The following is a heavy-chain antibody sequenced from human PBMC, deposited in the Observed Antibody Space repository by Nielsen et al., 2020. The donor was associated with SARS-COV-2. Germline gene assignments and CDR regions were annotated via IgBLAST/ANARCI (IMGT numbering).Heavy chain of an antibody. CDR2: IDPSDSYT. J-gene: IGHJ6*03. V-gene: IGHV5-10-1*01. CDR3: ARHEKCSSTSCYRDYYYYMDV. D-gene: IGHD2-2*01. CDR1: GYSFTSYW. Sequence: GESLKISCKGSGYSFTSYWISWVRQMPGKGLEWMGRIDPSDSYTNYSPSFQGHVTISADKSISTAYLQWSSLKASDTAMYYCARHEKCSSTSCYRDYYYYMDVWGKGTTVIVSS.